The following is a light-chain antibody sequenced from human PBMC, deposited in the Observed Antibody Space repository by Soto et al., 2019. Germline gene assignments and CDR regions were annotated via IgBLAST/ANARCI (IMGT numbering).Light chain of an antibody. V-gene: IGKV3-20*01. Sequence: EILLTQAPGTLSLSPGERATLSCRASQTVDRRFFGWYQQKPRQAPRLLIYGTSNRATGIPDRFSGSGSGTDFTLTISRLEPEEFVMYYCQQYGSSPHTFGQGTKLELQ. CDR1: QTVDRRF. J-gene: IGKJ2*01. CDR2: GTS. CDR3: QQYGSSPHT.